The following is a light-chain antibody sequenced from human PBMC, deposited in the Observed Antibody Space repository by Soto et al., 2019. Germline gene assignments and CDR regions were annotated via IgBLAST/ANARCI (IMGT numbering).Light chain of an antibody. CDR2: GAS. CDR3: QQYNNLPPWT. CDR1: QSVSSN. V-gene: IGKV3D-15*01. J-gene: IGKJ1*01. Sequence: EIVMMQSLATLSVSPGEIATLSCRASQSVSSNLAWYQQKPGHAPRLLIYGASTSATGIPARFSGSGSVTEFTLTISSLQPEDFAVYYCQQYNNLPPWTFGQGTKVDI.